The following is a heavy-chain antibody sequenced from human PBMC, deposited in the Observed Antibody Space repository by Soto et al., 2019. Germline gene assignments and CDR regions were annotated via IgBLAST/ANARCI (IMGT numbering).Heavy chain of an antibody. D-gene: IGHD1-26*01. CDR3: ARGAVGGAALYDY. V-gene: IGHV4-4*02. Sequence: LSETLSLTCAVSGDSISSSNWWDWVRQPPGKGLEWIGEVYHSGSTNYNPSLKSRVTISVDKSKNQFSLKLTSVTAADTAVYHCARGAVGGAALYDYWGQGTPVTVSS. CDR2: VYHSGST. CDR1: GDSISSSNW. J-gene: IGHJ4*02.